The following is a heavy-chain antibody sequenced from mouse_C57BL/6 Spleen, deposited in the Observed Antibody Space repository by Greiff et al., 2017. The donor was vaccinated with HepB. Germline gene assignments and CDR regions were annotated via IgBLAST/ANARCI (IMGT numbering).Heavy chain of an antibody. Sequence: QVQLQQPGAELVKPGASVKLSCKASGYTFTSYWMQWVKQRPGQGLEWIGEIDPSDSYTNYNQKFKGKATLTVDTSSSTAYMQISSLTSEDSAVYYCARSDSSGYVGRDYWGQGTSVTVSS. J-gene: IGHJ4*01. CDR2: IDPSDSYT. D-gene: IGHD3-2*02. V-gene: IGHV1-50*01. CDR1: GYTFTSYW. CDR3: ARSDSSGYVGRDY.